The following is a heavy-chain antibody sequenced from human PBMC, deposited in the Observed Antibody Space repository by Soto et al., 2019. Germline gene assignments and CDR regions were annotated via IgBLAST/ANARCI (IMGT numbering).Heavy chain of an antibody. J-gene: IGHJ4*02. Sequence: EVQLVESGGGLVQPGRSLRLSCAASGFTFDDYAMHWVRQAPGKGLAWVSGISWNSGSIGYADTVKGRFTISRDNAKNPLYLQMNSLRAEDTALYYCAKDRSSGERGLELPQTLDYWGQGTLVTVSS. D-gene: IGHD1-7*01. CDR2: ISWNSGSI. V-gene: IGHV3-9*01. CDR3: AKDRSSGERGLELPQTLDY. CDR1: GFTFDDYA.